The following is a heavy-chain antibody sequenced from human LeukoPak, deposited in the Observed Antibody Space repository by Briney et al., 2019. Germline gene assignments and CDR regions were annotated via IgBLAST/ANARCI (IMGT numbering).Heavy chain of an antibody. Sequence: GRSLRLSCAASGFTFSSYGLHWVRQAPGKGLEWVSVIYSGGSTYYADSVKGRFTISRDNSKNTLYLQMNSLRAEDTAVYYCARDQPKYSSIADFDYWGQGTLVTVSS. V-gene: IGHV3-NL1*01. CDR3: ARDQPKYSSIADFDY. D-gene: IGHD6-13*01. CDR1: GFTFSSYG. J-gene: IGHJ4*02. CDR2: IYSGGST.